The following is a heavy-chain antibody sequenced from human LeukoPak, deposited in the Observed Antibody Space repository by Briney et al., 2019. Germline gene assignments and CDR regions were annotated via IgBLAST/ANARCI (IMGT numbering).Heavy chain of an antibody. D-gene: IGHD1-26*01. CDR2: IKEDGTEK. V-gene: IGHV3-7*01. CDR1: GFTFSSYW. J-gene: IGHJ4*02. CDR3: ARDFSRKIVGATTLSYFDY. Sequence: GGSLRLSCAASGFTFSSYWMSWIRQAPGKGLEWVANIKEDGTEKYYVDSVKGRFTISRDNAKISLYLQMNSLRAEDTAVYYCARDFSRKIVGATTLSYFDYWGQGTLVTVSS.